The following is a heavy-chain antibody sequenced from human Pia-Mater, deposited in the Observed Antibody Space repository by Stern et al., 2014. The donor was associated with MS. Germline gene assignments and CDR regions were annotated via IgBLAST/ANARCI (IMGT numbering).Heavy chain of an antibody. CDR1: GDTFTDYY. CDR2: INPSGGSA. J-gene: IGHJ4*02. Sequence: VQLVESGAEVKKSGASVKLSCKAYGDTFTDYYLHWVRQAPGHGLEWMGIINPSGGSASYAKNFQDRVTMTSGSSSSTVFMELSSLRSDDTAVYYCARDSAARLSDYWGQGTLVTVSS. V-gene: IGHV1-46*03. D-gene: IGHD6-6*01. CDR3: ARDSAARLSDY.